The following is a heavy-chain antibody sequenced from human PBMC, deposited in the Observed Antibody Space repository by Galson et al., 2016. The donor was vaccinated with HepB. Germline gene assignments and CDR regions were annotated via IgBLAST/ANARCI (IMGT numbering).Heavy chain of an antibody. CDR3: ARILGYCVNSTCYEFRSDP. Sequence: QSGAEVKKPGDSLKISCRGSGYRFTTYWIGWVRQLPGKGLEWMRIIYPDDSDIRYSPSFQGQVTISADKSITTSYLQWSSLKASDTAMYYCARILGYCVNSTCYEFRSDPWGQGTLVTVSS. V-gene: IGHV5-51*01. CDR2: IYPDDSDI. CDR1: GYRFTTYW. D-gene: IGHD2-2*01. J-gene: IGHJ5*02.